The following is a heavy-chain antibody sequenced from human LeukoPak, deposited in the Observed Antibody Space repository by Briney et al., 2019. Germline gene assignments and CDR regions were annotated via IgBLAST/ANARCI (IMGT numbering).Heavy chain of an antibody. CDR3: ARTSLGWLDP. CDR2: IDQDGRDK. V-gene: IGHV3-7*01. CDR1: GFTLSTNA. Sequence: SGGSLRLSCLTSGFTLSTNAMSWVRQAPGKGLEWVATIDQDGRDKFSVDSVKGRFTISRDNARNSMYLQMKSLRVEDTAVYYCARTSLGWLDPWGQGALVTVSS. J-gene: IGHJ5*02. D-gene: IGHD7-27*01.